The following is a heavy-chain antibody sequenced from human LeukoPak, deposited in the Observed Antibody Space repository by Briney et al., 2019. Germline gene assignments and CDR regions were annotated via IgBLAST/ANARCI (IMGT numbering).Heavy chain of an antibody. Sequence: SETLSLTCTVSGGSISSYYWSWIRQPPGKGLEWIGYIYYSGSTYYNPSLKSRVTISVDTSKNQFSLKLSSVTAADTAVYYCARDRYSSGFHAFDIWGQGTMVTVSS. CDR1: GGSISSYY. D-gene: IGHD3-22*01. CDR3: ARDRYSSGFHAFDI. CDR2: IYYSGST. J-gene: IGHJ3*02. V-gene: IGHV4-59*12.